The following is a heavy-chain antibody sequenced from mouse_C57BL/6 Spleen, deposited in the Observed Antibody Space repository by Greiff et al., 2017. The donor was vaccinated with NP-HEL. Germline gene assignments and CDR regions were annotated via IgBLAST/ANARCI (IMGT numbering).Heavy chain of an antibody. CDR3: ALPLGNWYFDV. J-gene: IGHJ1*03. CDR2: INPSNGGT. Sequence: VQLQQSGTELVKPGASVKLSCKASGYTFPSSGLHWVKQRPGQGFEWIGNINPSNGGTNYNEKFKSKATLTVDKSSSTAYMQLSSLTSEDSAVYYCALPLGNWYFDVWGTGTTVTVSS. V-gene: IGHV1-53*01. CDR1: GYTFPSSG. D-gene: IGHD4-1*01.